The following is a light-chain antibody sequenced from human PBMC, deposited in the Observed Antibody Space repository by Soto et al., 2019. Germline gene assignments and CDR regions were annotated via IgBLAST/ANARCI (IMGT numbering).Light chain of an antibody. J-gene: IGKJ1*01. Sequence: EIMMTQSPATLSVSPGERATLSCRASQSVSSSLAWYQQKPGQAPRLLIYGASTRATGIPARFSGSGSGTEFTLTINSLQSEDFAVYYCQQYNNWWTVGQGTKVDIK. CDR3: QQYNNWWT. CDR2: GAS. CDR1: QSVSSS. V-gene: IGKV3-15*01.